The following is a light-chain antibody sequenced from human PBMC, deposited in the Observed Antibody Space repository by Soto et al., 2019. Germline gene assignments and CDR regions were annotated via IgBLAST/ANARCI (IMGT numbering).Light chain of an antibody. CDR2: GAS. J-gene: IGKJ5*01. CDR1: QNIYSN. CDR3: LHYGGAPLT. Sequence: IVMTQSPATLSVSPGERDTLSCRASQNIYSNVAWYQQRPGQAPRLLIYGASTRTTGIPDRFSGSGSGTDFTLTIGRLEPGDFAVYYCLHYGGAPLTFGQGTRLEIK. V-gene: IGKV3-20*01.